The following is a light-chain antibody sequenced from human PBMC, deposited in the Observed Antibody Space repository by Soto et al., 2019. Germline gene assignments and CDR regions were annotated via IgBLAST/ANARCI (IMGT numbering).Light chain of an antibody. J-gene: IGLJ1*01. CDR2: DVS. CDR3: ASYQDSNTLGV. CDR1: SSDVGGYKF. V-gene: IGLV2-14*03. Sequence: QSALTQPASVSGSPGQSITISCTGTSSDVGGYKFVSWYQHYPGKAPKLMIYDVSNRPSGVSNRFSGSKSGNTASLTISGLQAEDEADYSCASYQDSNTLGVFGTGTKLTVL.